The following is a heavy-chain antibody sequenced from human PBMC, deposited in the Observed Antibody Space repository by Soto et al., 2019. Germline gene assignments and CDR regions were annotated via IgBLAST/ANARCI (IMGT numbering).Heavy chain of an antibody. D-gene: IGHD3-22*01. CDR3: ATNYYDSSGYYYDD. J-gene: IGHJ4*02. CDR1: GHTFTSYD. CDR2: MNPNSGST. Sequence: QVQLVQSGAEVKKPGASVKVSCKASGHTFTSYDINWVRPATGQGLERMGWMNPNSGSTGYAQKFQGRVTMTRNTSISTAYMELSSLRSEDTAVYHCATNYYDSSGYYYDDWGQGTLVTVAS. V-gene: IGHV1-8*01.